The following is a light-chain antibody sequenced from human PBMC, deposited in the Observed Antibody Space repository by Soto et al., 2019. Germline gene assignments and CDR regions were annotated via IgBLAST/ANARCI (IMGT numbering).Light chain of an antibody. Sequence: QSVLTQPPSASGTPGQRVTISCSGGSSNIGSNAVNWYRQLPGTAPKLLIHSNNQRPSGVPDRFSGSKSGTSASLAISGLQYEDEADYYCAAWDDSLNGYVFGTGTKLTVL. CDR2: SNN. CDR3: AAWDDSLNGYV. V-gene: IGLV1-44*01. J-gene: IGLJ1*01. CDR1: SSNIGSNA.